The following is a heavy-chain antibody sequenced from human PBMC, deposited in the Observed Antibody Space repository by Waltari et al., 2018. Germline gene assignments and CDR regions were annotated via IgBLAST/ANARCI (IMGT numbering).Heavy chain of an antibody. CDR2: IRVSGGTT. D-gene: IGHD3-10*01. CDR1: GFTFSSYA. Sequence: EVQLLESGGGLVQPGGSLRLSCAASGFTFSSYAMSWVRQAPGKGVEWGLAIRVSGGTTYYADSVKGRFTISRDNSKNTLYLQMNSLRAEDTAVYYCAKPAGRGAFDIWGQGTMVTVSS. CDR3: AKPAGRGAFDI. V-gene: IGHV3-23*01. J-gene: IGHJ3*02.